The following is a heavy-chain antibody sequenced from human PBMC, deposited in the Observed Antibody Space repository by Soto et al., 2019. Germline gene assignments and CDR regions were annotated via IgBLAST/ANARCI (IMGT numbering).Heavy chain of an antibody. CDR2: IKSKTDGGTT. CDR3: TTDMTHYGMDV. V-gene: IGHV3-15*01. D-gene: IGHD2-21*02. CDR1: GFTFSNAW. Sequence: EVQLVESGGGLVKPGGSLRLSCAASGFTFSNAWMSWVRQAPGKGLEWVGRIKSKTDGGTTDYAAPVKGRFTISIDDSKNTLYLQMNSLKTEDTAVYYSTTDMTHYGMDVWGQGTTVTVSS. J-gene: IGHJ6*02.